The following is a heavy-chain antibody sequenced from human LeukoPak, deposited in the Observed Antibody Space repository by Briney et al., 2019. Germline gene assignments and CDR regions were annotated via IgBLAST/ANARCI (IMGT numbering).Heavy chain of an antibody. Sequence: GTLSLTCAVSGGSISSSNWWSWVRQAPGKGLKWVSVIYSGGSTYYADSVKGRFTISRDNSKNTLYLQMNSLRAEDTAVYYCASRATVTTDRFWFDPWGQGTLVTVSS. D-gene: IGHD4-11*01. CDR2: IYSGGST. J-gene: IGHJ5*02. V-gene: IGHV3-53*01. CDR3: ASRATVTTDRFWFDP. CDR1: GGSISSSNW.